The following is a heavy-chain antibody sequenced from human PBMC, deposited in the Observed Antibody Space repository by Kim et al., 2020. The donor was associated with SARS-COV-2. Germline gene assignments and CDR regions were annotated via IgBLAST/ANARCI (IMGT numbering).Heavy chain of an antibody. CDR2: T. D-gene: IGHD6-13*01. V-gene: IGHV4-31*02. Sequence: TSYNPSLKSRVTKSVDTSKNQFSLKLSSVTAADTAVYYCARGIAAAGTEYWGQGTLVTVSS. CDR3: ARGIAAAGTEY. J-gene: IGHJ4*02.